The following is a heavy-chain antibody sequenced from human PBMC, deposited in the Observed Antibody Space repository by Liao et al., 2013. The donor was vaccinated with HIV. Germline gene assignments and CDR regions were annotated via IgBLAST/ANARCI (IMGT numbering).Heavy chain of an antibody. V-gene: IGHV4-59*01. CDR1: GGSISSYY. D-gene: IGHD2-21*01. CDR2: IYYSGST. Sequence: QVQLQESGPGLVKPSETLSLTCTVSGGSISSYYWSWIRQPPGKGLEWIGYIYYSGSTNYNPSLKSRVTISVDTSKNQFSLKLSSVTAADTAVYYCARGWRFAYCGGDCYFGAFDIWGQGTMVTVSS. J-gene: IGHJ3*02. CDR3: ARGWRFAYCGGDCYFGAFDI.